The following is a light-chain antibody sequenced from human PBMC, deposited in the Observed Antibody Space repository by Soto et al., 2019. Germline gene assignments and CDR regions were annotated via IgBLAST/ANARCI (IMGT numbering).Light chain of an antibody. CDR1: SSNIGNNY. CDR3: GPWDSSLSAF. CDR2: ENN. J-gene: IGLJ1*01. Sequence: QSVLTQPPSVSAAPGQKVTISCSGSSSNIGNNYVSWYQQLPGTAPKLLIYENNKRPSGIPDRFSGSKSGTSATLGITGLQTGDEADYYCGPWDSSLSAFFGTGTKVTVL. V-gene: IGLV1-51*02.